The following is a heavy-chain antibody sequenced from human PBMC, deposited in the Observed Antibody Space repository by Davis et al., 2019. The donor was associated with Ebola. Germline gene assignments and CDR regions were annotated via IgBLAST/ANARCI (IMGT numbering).Heavy chain of an antibody. Sequence: LKISCAASGFTFSSYWMSWVRQAPGKGLEWVANIKQDGSEKYYVDSVKGRFTISRDNAKNSLYLQMNSLRAEDTAVYYCARDGMATIPPCDYWGQGTLVTVSS. V-gene: IGHV3-7*01. CDR2: IKQDGSEK. D-gene: IGHD5-24*01. CDR1: GFTFSSYW. J-gene: IGHJ4*02. CDR3: ARDGMATIPPCDY.